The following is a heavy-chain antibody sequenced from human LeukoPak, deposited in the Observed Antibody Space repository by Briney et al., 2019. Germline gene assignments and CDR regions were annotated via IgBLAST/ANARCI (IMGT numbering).Heavy chain of an antibody. J-gene: IGHJ4*02. CDR3: ARDGIAAAGTFDY. Sequence: ASVKVSCKASGGTFSSYAISWVRQAPGQGLEWMGRIIPIFGTANYAQKFQGRVTITTDESTSTAYMELSSLRSEDTAVYYCARDGIAAAGTFDYWGQGTLVTVSS. CDR1: GGTFSSYA. V-gene: IGHV1-69*05. CDR2: IIPIFGTA. D-gene: IGHD6-13*01.